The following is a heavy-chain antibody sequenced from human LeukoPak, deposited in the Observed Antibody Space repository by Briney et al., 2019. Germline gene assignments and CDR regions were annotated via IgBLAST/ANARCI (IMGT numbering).Heavy chain of an antibody. D-gene: IGHD3-22*01. CDR1: GYTFTSYG. J-gene: IGHJ4*02. CDR2: ISAYNGNT. Sequence: ASVKVSCKASGYTFTSYGISWVRQAPGQGLEWMGWISAYNGNTNYAQKLQGRVTMTTDTSTSTAYMELRSLRSDDTAVYYCARDATYYYDSSGYLFDYWGQGTLVTVPS. V-gene: IGHV1-18*01. CDR3: ARDATYYYDSSGYLFDY.